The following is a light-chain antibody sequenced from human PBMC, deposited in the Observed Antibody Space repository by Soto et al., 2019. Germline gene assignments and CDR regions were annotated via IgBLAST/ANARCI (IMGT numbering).Light chain of an antibody. J-gene: IGLJ2*01. V-gene: IGLV2-11*01. CDR1: SSDVGGYNY. CDR3: CSYAGSYR. CDR2: DVS. Sequence: QSALTQPRSVSGSPGQSVTISCTGTSSDVGGYNYVSWYQQHPGKAPKLMIYDVSKRPSGVPDRFSGSKSGNTASLTISGLQAEDEADYYCCSYAGSYRFGGGTKLTVI.